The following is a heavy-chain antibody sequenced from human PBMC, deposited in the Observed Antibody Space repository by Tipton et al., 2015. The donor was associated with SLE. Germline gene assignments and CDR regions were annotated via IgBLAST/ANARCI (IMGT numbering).Heavy chain of an antibody. J-gene: IGHJ6*02. CDR1: GGSFSGYY. D-gene: IGHD3-10*01. Sequence: LRLSCAVDGGSFSGYYYSWVRQTPGTGLEWIGEINHFGAGDYNPSPESRVTISVDTPNKLFSLRLRSVTAADTAIYYCAGRPGTGSYMDVWGQGTTVTVSS. CDR3: AGRPGTGSYMDV. CDR2: INHFGAG. V-gene: IGHV4-34*01.